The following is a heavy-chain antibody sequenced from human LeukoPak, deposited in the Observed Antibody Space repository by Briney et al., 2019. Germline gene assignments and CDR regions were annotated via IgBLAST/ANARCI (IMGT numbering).Heavy chain of an antibody. CDR1: GFTFSSYA. V-gene: IGHV3-23*01. CDR3: AFEIGRSQGAFDI. Sequence: PGGSLRLSCAASGFTFSSYALSWVRQTPGKRLEWVSAISGSGGNTYYADSVKGRFTISRDNSKNTLYLQMNSLRAEDTAVYYCAFEIGRSQGAFDIWGQGTMITVSS. CDR2: ISGSGGNT. J-gene: IGHJ3*02. D-gene: IGHD1-26*01.